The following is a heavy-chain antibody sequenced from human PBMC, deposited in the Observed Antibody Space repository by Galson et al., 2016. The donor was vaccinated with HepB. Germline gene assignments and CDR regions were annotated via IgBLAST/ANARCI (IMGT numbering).Heavy chain of an antibody. Sequence: SLRLSCAASGFSFSNYAMSWVRQAPGKGLEWVSVISGSGDSTYYADSVKGRFTISRDNSKKTLFLQMDSLRAEDTDVYYCAFSWGGCSSTTCYFDFDFWGQGTLVTVSS. CDR1: GFSFSNYA. CDR3: AFSWGGCSSTTCYFDFDF. CDR2: ISGSGDST. D-gene: IGHD2-2*01. J-gene: IGHJ4*02. V-gene: IGHV3-23*01.